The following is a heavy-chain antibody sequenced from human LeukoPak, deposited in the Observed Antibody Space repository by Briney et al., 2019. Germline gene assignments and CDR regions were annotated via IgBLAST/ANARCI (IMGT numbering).Heavy chain of an antibody. CDR3: ARDRSSSWYLDWFDP. Sequence: SETLSLTCTVSGGSISSYYWSWIRQPPGKGLEWIGYIYTSGSTNYNPSLKSRVTISVDTSKNQFSLKLSSVTAADTAVYYCARDRSSSWYLDWFDPWGQGTLVTVSS. J-gene: IGHJ5*02. CDR1: GGSISSYY. CDR2: IYTSGST. D-gene: IGHD6-13*01. V-gene: IGHV4-4*09.